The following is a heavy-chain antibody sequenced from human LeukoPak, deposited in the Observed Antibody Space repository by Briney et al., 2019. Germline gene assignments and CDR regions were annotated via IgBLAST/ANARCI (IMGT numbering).Heavy chain of an antibody. CDR1: GYSISSGYY. CDR3: ARGSVLRYFDWSLSDY. D-gene: IGHD3-9*01. V-gene: IGHV4-38-2*02. J-gene: IGHJ4*02. Sequence: SETLSLTCTVSGYSISSGYYWGWIRQPPGKGLEWIGSIYHSGSTYYNPSLKSRVTISVDTSKNQFSLKLSSVTAADTAVYYCARGSVLRYFDWSLSDYWGQGTLVTVSS. CDR2: IYHSGST.